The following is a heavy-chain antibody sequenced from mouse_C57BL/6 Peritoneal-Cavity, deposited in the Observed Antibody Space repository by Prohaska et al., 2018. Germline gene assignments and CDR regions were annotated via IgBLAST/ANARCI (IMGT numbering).Heavy chain of an antibody. Sequence: DGDTNYNGKFKGKATLTADKSSSTAYMQLSSLISEDSAVYFCAKGGYYYPYYFDYWGQGTTLTVSS. CDR2: DGDT. J-gene: IGHJ2*01. CDR3: AKGGYYYPYYFDY. V-gene: IGHV1-80*01. D-gene: IGHD1-1*01.